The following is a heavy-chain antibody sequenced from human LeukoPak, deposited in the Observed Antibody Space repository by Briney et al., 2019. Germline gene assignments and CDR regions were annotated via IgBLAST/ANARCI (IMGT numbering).Heavy chain of an antibody. J-gene: IGHJ4*02. V-gene: IGHV4-34*01. CDR2: INHSGST. D-gene: IGHD5-12*01. CDR3: ARGSAWLRLLY. Sequence: SETLSLTCAVYGGSFSGYYWSWIRQPPGKGLEWIGEINHSGSTNYNPSLKSRVTISVDTSKNQFSLKLSSVTAADTAVYYCARGSAWLRLLYWGQGTLVTVSS. CDR1: GGSFSGYY.